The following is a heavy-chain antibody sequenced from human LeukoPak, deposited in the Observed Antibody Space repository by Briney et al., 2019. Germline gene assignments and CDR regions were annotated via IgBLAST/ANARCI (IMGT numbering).Heavy chain of an antibody. CDR1: GFTFVYAW. Sequence: PGGSLRLSCEASGFTFVYAWMIWVRQAPGKGLEWIGHIKSKTDGGTADYAAPVKGRFTISRDDSTNTLYLEMNSLETEDTAVYYCSSSLWFGELLKAFDPWGRGTLVTVSS. V-gene: IGHV3-15*01. J-gene: IGHJ2*01. D-gene: IGHD3-10*01. CDR3: SSSLWFGELLKAFDP. CDR2: IKSKTDGGTA.